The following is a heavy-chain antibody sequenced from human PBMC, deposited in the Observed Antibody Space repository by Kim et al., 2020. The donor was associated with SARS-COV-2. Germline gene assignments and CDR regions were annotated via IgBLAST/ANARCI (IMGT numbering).Heavy chain of an antibody. D-gene: IGHD4-17*01. J-gene: IGHJ4*02. CDR3: ARVYGDYDYYFDY. V-gene: IGHV3-7*04. Sequence: DYGKGRFTLARDHAKKSLELQRNSLRAEDTAVYYCARVYGDYDYYFDYWGQGTLVTVSS.